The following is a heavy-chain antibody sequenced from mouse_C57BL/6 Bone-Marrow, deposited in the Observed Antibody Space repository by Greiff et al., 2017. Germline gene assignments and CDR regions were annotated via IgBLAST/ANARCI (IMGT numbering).Heavy chain of an antibody. CDR3: TRGTVVVPL. CDR1: GFNIKDDY. J-gene: IGHJ3*01. V-gene: IGHV14-4*01. Sequence: VQLQQSGAELVRPGASVKLSCTASGFNIKDDYMHWVKQRPEQGLEWIGWIDPENGDTEYASKFQGKATITADTSSNTAYLQLSSLTSEYTAVYYCTRGTVVVPLGGQGTLVTVSA. CDR2: IDPENGDT. D-gene: IGHD1-1*01.